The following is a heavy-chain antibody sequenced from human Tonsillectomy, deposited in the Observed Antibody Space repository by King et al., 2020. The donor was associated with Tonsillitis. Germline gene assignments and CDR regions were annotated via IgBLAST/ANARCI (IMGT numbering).Heavy chain of an antibody. J-gene: IGHJ4*02. CDR2: MDPSSGDA. V-gene: IGHV1-8*02. CDR1: GYSFTNYD. CDR3: ARGVDF. Sequence: VQLVESGAEVKKPGASVKVSCKASGYSFTNYDINWVRQGSGQGLEWMGWMDPSSGDADFSQKFQGRVAMTRNTSISTAYMELRSLRSEDTAVYYCARGVDFWGQGTLVTVSS.